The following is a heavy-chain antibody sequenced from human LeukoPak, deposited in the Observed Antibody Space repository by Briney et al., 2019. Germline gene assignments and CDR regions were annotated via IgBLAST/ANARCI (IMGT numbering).Heavy chain of an antibody. J-gene: IGHJ4*02. D-gene: IGHD2-2*01. Sequence: TSETLSLTCAVYGGSFSGYYWSWIRQPPGKGLEWIGEINHSGSTNYNPSLKSRVTISVDTSKNQFSLKLSSVTAADTAVYYCARGSQVVVVVPAAITNYFDYWGQGTLVTVSS. V-gene: IGHV4-34*01. CDR2: INHSGST. CDR3: ARGSQVVVVVPAAITNYFDY. CDR1: GGSFSGYY.